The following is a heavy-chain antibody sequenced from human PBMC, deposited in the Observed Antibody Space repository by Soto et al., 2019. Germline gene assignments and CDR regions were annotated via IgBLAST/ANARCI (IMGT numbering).Heavy chain of an antibody. CDR2: IFTRDSET. Sequence: RGESLKISCKGPGHLFNNHWIGWVRQTPGKGLEWMGLIFTRDSETKTSPSFQGHVSFSVDNSIYTVYLQCTSLKTTDTGIYFCARGYFDSGHGYDLWGQGTLVTVSS. CDR1: GHLFNNHW. J-gene: IGHJ5*02. D-gene: IGHD3-10*01. CDR3: ARGYFDSGHGYDL. V-gene: IGHV5-51*01.